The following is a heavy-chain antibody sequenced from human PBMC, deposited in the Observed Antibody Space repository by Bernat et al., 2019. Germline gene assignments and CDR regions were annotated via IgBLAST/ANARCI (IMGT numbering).Heavy chain of an antibody. CDR1: GFTFSSYG. D-gene: IGHD3-9*01. J-gene: IGHJ6*02. V-gene: IGHV3-30*03. CDR3: ASSQYYDILTGYDGMDV. Sequence: QVQLVESGGGVVQPGRSLRLSCAASGFTFSSYGMHWVRQAPGKGLEWVAVISYDGSNKYYADSVKGRFTISRDNSKNTLYLQMNSLRAEDTAVYYCASSQYYDILTGYDGMDVWGQGTTVTVSS. CDR2: ISYDGSNK.